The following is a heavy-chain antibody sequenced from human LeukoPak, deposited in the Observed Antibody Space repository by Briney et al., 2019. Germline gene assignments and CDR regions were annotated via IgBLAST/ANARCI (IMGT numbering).Heavy chain of an antibody. CDR3: ARTVIAVAANWFDP. Sequence: PGGSLRLSCAASGLTFSSYSMNWVRQAPGKGLEWVSYISSSSSIISYADSVKGRFTISRDNAKNSLYLQMNGLRDEDTAVYYCARTVIAVAANWFDPWGQGTLVTVSS. CDR1: GLTFSSYS. V-gene: IGHV3-48*02. J-gene: IGHJ5*02. D-gene: IGHD6-19*01. CDR2: ISSSSSII.